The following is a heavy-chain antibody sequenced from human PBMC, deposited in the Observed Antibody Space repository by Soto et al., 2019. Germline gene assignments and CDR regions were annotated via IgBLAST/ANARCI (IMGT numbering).Heavy chain of an antibody. Sequence: QVQLVESGGGVVQPGRSLRLSCAASGFTFSAYGMHWVRQAPGKGLEWVAVIWDDGVKKYYEDSVKGRFTISRDNSDNTLLLQMNSLTAEDSAVYYCVRGGRKASAFDIWGQGTTVTVSS. V-gene: IGHV3-33*01. CDR2: IWDDGVKK. CDR3: VRGGRKASAFDI. D-gene: IGHD3-16*01. CDR1: GFTFSAYG. J-gene: IGHJ3*02.